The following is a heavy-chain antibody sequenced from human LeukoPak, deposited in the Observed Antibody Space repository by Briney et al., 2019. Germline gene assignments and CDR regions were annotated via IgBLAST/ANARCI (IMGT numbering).Heavy chain of an antibody. J-gene: IGHJ6*02. D-gene: IGHD2-2*01. CDR1: GFTFSSYA. CDR3: AKAGGCSSTSCYSFYYYYYGMDV. V-gene: IGHV3-23*01. Sequence: GGSLRLSCAASGFTFSSYAMSWVRQAPGKGLEWVSAISGSGGSTYYADSVKGRFTISRDNSKNTLYLQMSSLRAEDTAVYYCAKAGGCSSTSCYSFYYYYYGMDVWGQGTTVTVSS. CDR2: ISGSGGST.